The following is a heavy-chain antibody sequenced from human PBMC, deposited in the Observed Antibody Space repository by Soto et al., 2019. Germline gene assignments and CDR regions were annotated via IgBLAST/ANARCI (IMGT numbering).Heavy chain of an antibody. CDR2: ISHSGST. CDR1: GGSISSAAYY. J-gene: IGHJ4*02. V-gene: IGHV4-31*03. D-gene: IGHD5-18*01. Sequence: SETLSLTCTVSGGSISSAAYYWSWTRQHPGKGLEWIGYISHSGSTYYNPSLKSRVIISVDTSKNQFSLSLTSVTAADTAVYYCAREYTYGSNFFDCWGQGALVTVSS. CDR3: AREYTYGSNFFDC.